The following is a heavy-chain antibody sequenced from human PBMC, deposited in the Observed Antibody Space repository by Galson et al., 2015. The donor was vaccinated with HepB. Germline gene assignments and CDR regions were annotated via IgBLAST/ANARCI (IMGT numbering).Heavy chain of an antibody. CDR1: GASIGADNYF. J-gene: IGHJ4*02. CDR2: VDHSGNM. D-gene: IGHD3-22*01. V-gene: IGHV4-31*03. CDR3: AREGLYDGSGHHSIDH. Sequence: TLSLTCPVSGASIGADNYFWSWIRHLPGKGLEWIGYVDHSGNMYYNPSLKSRLCISTDTSDNQFSLELTSVTAADTAVYYCAREGLYDGSGHHSIDHWGQGTLVTVSS.